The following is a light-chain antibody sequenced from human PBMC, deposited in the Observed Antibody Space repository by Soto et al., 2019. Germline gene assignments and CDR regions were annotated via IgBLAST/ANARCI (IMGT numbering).Light chain of an antibody. V-gene: IGKV3-20*01. J-gene: IGKJ2*01. CDR1: QSISSSY. CDR2: ASS. Sequence: EIVLTQSPGTLSLSPGERATLSCRASQSISSSYLAWYQQKSGPAPRLLIYASSSRATGIPDMFSGSGAGTDFTLTISRLSPEDFAVYYCQHYGSPSYTFGQGTQVEIK. CDR3: QHYGSPSYT.